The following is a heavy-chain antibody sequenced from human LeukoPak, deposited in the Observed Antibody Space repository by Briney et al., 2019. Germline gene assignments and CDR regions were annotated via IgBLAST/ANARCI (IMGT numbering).Heavy chain of an antibody. J-gene: IGHJ4*02. D-gene: IGHD6-6*01. Sequence: SQTLSLTCTVSGGSISSGSYYWSWIRQPAGKGLEWIGRIYTSGSTNYNPSLKSRVTISVDTSKNQFSLKLSSVTAADTVVYYCARSGATTYSSSPTSWGQGTLVTVSS. CDR2: IYTSGST. V-gene: IGHV4-61*02. CDR1: GGSISSGSYY. CDR3: ARSGATTYSSSPTS.